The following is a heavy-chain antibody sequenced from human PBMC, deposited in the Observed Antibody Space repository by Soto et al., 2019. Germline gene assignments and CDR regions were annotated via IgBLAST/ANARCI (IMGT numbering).Heavy chain of an antibody. Sequence: SETLSLTCTVSGGSMSNYYWSWIRKPPGKGLEWIGYIYYSGTTNYNPSLKSRLTISVDTSKNQFSLKLTSVTAADTAVYYCARASMTAIAMDVWGRGTTVTVSS. CDR2: IYYSGTT. CDR1: GGSMSNYY. D-gene: IGHD2-21*02. V-gene: IGHV4-59*01. CDR3: ARASMTAIAMDV. J-gene: IGHJ6*02.